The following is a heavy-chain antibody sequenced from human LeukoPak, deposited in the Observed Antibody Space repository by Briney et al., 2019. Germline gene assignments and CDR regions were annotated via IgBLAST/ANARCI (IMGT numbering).Heavy chain of an antibody. V-gene: IGHV3-21*01. J-gene: IGHJ4*02. CDR1: GFTFSSYS. Sequence: GGSLRLSCAASGFTFSSYSMNWVRQAPGKGRGWVSSIIIISSYIYSADSVKGRFTLSRDNAKNSLDLQMNSLRAEDTAVYYCARGRLQFPFYWGQGTLVTVSS. D-gene: IGHD4-4*01. CDR2: IIIISSYI. CDR3: ARGRLQFPFY.